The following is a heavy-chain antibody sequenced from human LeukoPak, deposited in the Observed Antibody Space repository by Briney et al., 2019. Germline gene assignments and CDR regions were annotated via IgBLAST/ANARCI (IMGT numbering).Heavy chain of an antibody. CDR1: GGSISSGDYP. CDR3: ARGHCSSTSCYRGPRRGVWFDP. D-gene: IGHD2-2*01. Sequence: SETLSLTCAVSGGSISSGDYPWSWIRQPPGKGLEWIGYIFHTGHTSYNPSLKSRVTISVDTSKNQFSLKLSSVTAADTAVYYCARGHCSSTSCYRGPRRGVWFDPWGQGTLVTVSS. V-gene: IGHV4-30-2*01. J-gene: IGHJ5*02. CDR2: IFHTGHT.